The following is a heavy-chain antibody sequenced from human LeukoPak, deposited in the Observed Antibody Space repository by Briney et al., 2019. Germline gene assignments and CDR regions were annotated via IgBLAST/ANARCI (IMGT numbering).Heavy chain of an antibody. CDR3: ARALRGYSYGRYYFDY. D-gene: IGHD5-18*01. Sequence: SSETLSLTCAVYGGSFSGYYWSWIRQPPGKGLEWIGEINHSGSTNYNPSLKSRVTISVDTSKNQFSLKLSSVTAADTAVYYCARALRGYSYGRYYFDYWGQGTLVTVSS. CDR2: INHSGST. V-gene: IGHV4-34*01. CDR1: GGSFSGYY. J-gene: IGHJ4*02.